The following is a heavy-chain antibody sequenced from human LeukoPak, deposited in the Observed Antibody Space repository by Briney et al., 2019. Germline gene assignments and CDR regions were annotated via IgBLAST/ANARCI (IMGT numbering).Heavy chain of an antibody. J-gene: IGHJ5*02. Sequence: GGSLRLSCAPSGFTFSSYSMNWVRQAPGKGLEWVSSISSSSSYIYYADSVKGRFTISRDNAKNSLYLQMNSLRAEDAAVYYCARAIFGVVTPPWGQGTLVTVSS. CDR1: GFTFSSYS. CDR2: ISSSSSYI. V-gene: IGHV3-21*01. CDR3: ARAIFGVVTPP. D-gene: IGHD3-3*01.